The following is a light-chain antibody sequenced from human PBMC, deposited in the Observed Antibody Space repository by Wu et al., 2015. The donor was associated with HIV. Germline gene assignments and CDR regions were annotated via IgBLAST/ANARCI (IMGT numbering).Light chain of an antibody. V-gene: IGKV3-20*01. CDR3: QQYDSSPWT. Sequence: EIVLTQSPGTLSLSPGEGATLSCRASQSFTNNYLAWYQQKPGQAPRLLIYGASSRATGIPDRFSGSGSGTDFTLTIGRLEPEDFAVYYCQQYDSSPWTFGQGTKVEIK. CDR2: GAS. J-gene: IGKJ1*01. CDR1: QSFTNNY.